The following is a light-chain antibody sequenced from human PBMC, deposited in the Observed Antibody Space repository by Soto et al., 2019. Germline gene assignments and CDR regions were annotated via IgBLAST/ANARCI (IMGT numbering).Light chain of an antibody. Sequence: QSVLTQPPSVSGAPGQRVTISCTGSSSNIGAGYDVNWYQQLAGTAPKLLVYGNSNRPSGVPDRFSGSKSGTSASLAITGLQAEDEADYYCQSYDSSLSDMVFGGGTKLTVL. CDR1: SSNIGAGYD. V-gene: IGLV1-40*01. CDR3: QSYDSSLSDMV. CDR2: GNS. J-gene: IGLJ2*01.